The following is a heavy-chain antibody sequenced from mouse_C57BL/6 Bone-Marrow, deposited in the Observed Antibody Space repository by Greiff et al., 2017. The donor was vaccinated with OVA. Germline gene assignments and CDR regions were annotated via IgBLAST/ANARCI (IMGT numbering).Heavy chain of an antibody. V-gene: IGHV5-4*01. J-gene: IGHJ4*01. D-gene: IGHD2-2*01. CDR3: ARDRLRRRDDYAMDY. Sequence: EVKLVESGGGLVKPGGSLKLSCAASGFTFSSYAMSWVRQTPEKRLEWVATISDGGSYTYYPDNVTGRFTISRDNAKNNRYLQMSHLKSEDTAMYYWARDRLRRRDDYAMDYWGQGTSVTVSS. CDR2: ISDGGSYT. CDR1: GFTFSSYA.